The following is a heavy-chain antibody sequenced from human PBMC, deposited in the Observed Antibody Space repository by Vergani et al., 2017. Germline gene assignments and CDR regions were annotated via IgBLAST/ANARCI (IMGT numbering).Heavy chain of an antibody. D-gene: IGHD6-19*01. Sequence: QVTLKESGPVLVKPTETLTLTCTVSGFSLSTSGVGVGWIRQPPGKALEWLALIYWDDDKRYSPSLKSRLTITKDTSKNQVVLTMTNMDPVDTATYYCAHSLLRIAVAGNRHDAFDIWGQGTMVTVSS. CDR2: IYWDDDK. CDR1: GFSLSTSGVG. J-gene: IGHJ3*02. CDR3: AHSLLRIAVAGNRHDAFDI. V-gene: IGHV2-5*02.